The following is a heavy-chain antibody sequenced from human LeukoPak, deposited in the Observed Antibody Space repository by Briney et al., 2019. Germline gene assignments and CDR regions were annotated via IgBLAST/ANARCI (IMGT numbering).Heavy chain of an antibody. D-gene: IGHD3-22*01. Sequence: GRSLRLSCAASGFTFSSYGMHWVRQAPGKGLEWVAVIWYDGSNKYYADSVKGRFTISRDNSKYTLYLQMNSLRAEDTAVYYCARVLLPLYGMDVWGQGTTVTVSS. CDR1: GFTFSSYG. CDR3: ARVLLPLYGMDV. CDR2: IWYDGSNK. V-gene: IGHV3-33*01. J-gene: IGHJ6*02.